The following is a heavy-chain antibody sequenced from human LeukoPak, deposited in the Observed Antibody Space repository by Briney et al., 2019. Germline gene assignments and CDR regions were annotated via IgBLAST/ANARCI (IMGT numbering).Heavy chain of an antibody. CDR2: IYTDGKT. CDR1: GFNVTRNY. J-gene: IGHJ4*02. CDR3: ARHNSKLRAYYFDY. D-gene: IGHD4-17*01. Sequence: GGSLRLSCTVSGFNVTRNYMTWVRQAPGKGLEWVSVIYTDGKTYYAESVKGRFSISRDSSKNTLYLQMNSLRAEDTALYYCARHNSKLRAYYFDYWGQGTLVTVSS. V-gene: IGHV3-66*04.